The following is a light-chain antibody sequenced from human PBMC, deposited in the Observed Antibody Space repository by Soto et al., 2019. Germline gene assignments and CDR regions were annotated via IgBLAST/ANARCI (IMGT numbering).Light chain of an antibody. Sequence: QSALTQPASVSGSPRRSITISCTGTSSDVGGYDYVSWYQQHPGKAPKLMIYGVSNRPSGVSNRFSGSKSGNTASLTISGLQAEDEADYYCSSYTNSITHVFGGGTKVTVL. CDR2: GVS. V-gene: IGLV2-14*03. CDR1: SSDVGGYDY. J-gene: IGLJ3*02. CDR3: SSYTNSITHV.